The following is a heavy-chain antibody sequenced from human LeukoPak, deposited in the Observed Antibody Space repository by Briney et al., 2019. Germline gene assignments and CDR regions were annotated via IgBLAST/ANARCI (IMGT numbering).Heavy chain of an antibody. V-gene: IGHV5-10-1*01. D-gene: IGHD4-17*01. Sequence: NPGEPLKISCKGSGDSFTNYWLSWVRQLPGKGLEWMGRIDPRDSSTKYSPSFEGHVTISVDRSISSAFLQWNSLKASDSAMYYCATGASKVTTDFANYWGQGTQVAVSS. CDR2: IDPRDSST. CDR1: GDSFTNYW. CDR3: ATGASKVTTDFANY. J-gene: IGHJ4*02.